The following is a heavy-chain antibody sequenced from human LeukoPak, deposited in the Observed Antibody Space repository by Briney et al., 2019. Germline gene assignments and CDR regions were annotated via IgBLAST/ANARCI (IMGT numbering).Heavy chain of an antibody. CDR3: AREMKGYCSGGSCRLCQH. V-gene: IGHV3-7*01. D-gene: IGHD2-15*01. Sequence: PGGSLRLSCAASAFTFRTYWMSCVRQAPVQGLEWVANKKQDGSEKHYVDSVKRRFTISRDKAKNSLYLQMNSLRADDTAVYYCAREMKGYCSGGSCRLCQHWGQGTLVSVSS. CDR2: KKQDGSEK. CDR1: AFTFRTYW. J-gene: IGHJ1*01.